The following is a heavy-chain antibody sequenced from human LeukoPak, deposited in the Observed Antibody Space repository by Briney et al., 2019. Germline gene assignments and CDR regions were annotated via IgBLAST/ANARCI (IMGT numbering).Heavy chain of an antibody. CDR3: ARDYADYVGYFFFHY. J-gene: IGHJ4*02. D-gene: IGHD4-17*01. Sequence: GGSLRLSCAASVFTFNNYAMNWVRQAPGAALEWVSSISGGGETTYYADSAKGRFTISRDNSQNTLYLQMNGLRAEDTAVYYCARDYADYVGYFFFHYWGQGTLVTVSS. CDR1: VFTFNNYA. CDR2: ISGGGETT. V-gene: IGHV3-23*01.